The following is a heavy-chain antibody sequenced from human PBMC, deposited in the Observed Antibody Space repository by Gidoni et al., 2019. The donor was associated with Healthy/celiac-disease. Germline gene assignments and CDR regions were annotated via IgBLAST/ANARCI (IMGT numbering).Heavy chain of an antibody. CDR1: GGTFSSYA. V-gene: IGHV1-69*01. CDR3: ARGGRLRLSGALDY. Sequence: EVKKPGSSVKVSCKSSGGTFSSYAISWVRQAPGQGLEWMGGIIPIFGTATYAQKFQGRVTITADESTSPAYMELSSLRSEDTSVYYCARGGRLRLSGALDYWGQGTLVTVPS. J-gene: IGHJ4*02. D-gene: IGHD5-12*01. CDR2: IIPIFGTA.